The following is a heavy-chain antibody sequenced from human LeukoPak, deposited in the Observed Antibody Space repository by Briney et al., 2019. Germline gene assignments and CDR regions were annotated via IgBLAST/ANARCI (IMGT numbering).Heavy chain of an antibody. CDR3: ARHKGWELYY. CDR2: IHHSGST. J-gene: IGHJ4*02. Sequence: KPSETLSLTCAVYGGSFSGYYWGWIRQPPGQGLEWIGSIHHSGSTYYNPSLKSRVAISVDTSKNQFSLKLSSVTAADTAVYYCARHKGWELYYWGQGTLVTVSS. CDR1: GGSFSGYY. V-gene: IGHV4-34*01. D-gene: IGHD1-26*01.